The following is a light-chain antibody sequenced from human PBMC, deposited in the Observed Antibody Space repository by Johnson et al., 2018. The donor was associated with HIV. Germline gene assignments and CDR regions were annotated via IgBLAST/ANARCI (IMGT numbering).Light chain of an antibody. CDR1: SSNIENYF. J-gene: IGLJ1*01. CDR3: GAWDNSLRTAF. CDR2: EDY. Sequence: QSVLTQPPSVSAAPGQRVNISCSGHSSNIENYFVSWYQQLPGAAPRLLIYEDYKRPSGIPDRFSGSKSGASATLGITGLQTGDEADYYCGAWDNSLRTAFFGTGTKVTVL. V-gene: IGLV1-51*02.